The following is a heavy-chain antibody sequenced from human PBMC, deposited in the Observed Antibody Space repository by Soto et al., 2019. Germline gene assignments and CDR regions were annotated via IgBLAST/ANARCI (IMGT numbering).Heavy chain of an antibody. CDR2: IYHSGST. V-gene: IGHV4-30-2*01. D-gene: IGHD6-19*01. J-gene: IGHJ4*02. CDR3: ERLWGAGSEVLDY. CDR1: GGSISSGGYS. Sequence: SETLSLTCAVSGGSISSGGYSWSWIRQPPGKGLEWIGYIYHSGSTYYNPSLKSRVTISVDKSKNQFSLKLSSVTAADTAVYYWERLWGAGSEVLDYWGQGHLVTVSS.